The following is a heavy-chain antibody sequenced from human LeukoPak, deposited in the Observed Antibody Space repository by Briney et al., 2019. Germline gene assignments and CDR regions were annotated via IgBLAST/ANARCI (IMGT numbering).Heavy chain of an antibody. Sequence: GGSLRLSCVASGVSVSNNFISWVRQAPGKGLLWVSRINSDGSSTSYADSVKGRFTISRDNAKNTLYLQMNSLRAEDTAVYYCARRIAAAAAPYYFDYWGQGTLVTVSS. CDR2: INSDGSST. J-gene: IGHJ4*02. V-gene: IGHV3-74*01. D-gene: IGHD6-13*01. CDR1: GVSVSNNF. CDR3: ARRIAAAAAPYYFDY.